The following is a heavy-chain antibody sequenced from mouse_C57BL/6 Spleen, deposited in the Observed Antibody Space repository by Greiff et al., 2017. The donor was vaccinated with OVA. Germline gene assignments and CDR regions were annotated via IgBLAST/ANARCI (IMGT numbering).Heavy chain of an antibody. Sequence: EVKVVESGGGLVKPGGSLKLSCAASGFTFSDYGMHWVRQAPEKGLEWVAYISSGSSTIYYADTVKGRFTISRDNAKNTLFLQMTRLRSEDTAMYYCARTITTVVDWYFDVWGTGTTVTVSS. CDR3: ARTITTVVDWYFDV. CDR2: ISSGSSTI. D-gene: IGHD1-1*01. CDR1: GFTFSDYG. J-gene: IGHJ1*03. V-gene: IGHV5-17*01.